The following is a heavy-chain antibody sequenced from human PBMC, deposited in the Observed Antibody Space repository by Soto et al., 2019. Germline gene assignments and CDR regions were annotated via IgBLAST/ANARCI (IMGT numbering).Heavy chain of an antibody. J-gene: IGHJ6*03. Sequence: GGSLRLSCAASGFTCGSYAMSWVRQAPGKGLEWVSAISGSGGSTYYADSVKGRFTISRDNSKNTLYLQMNSLRAEDTAVYYCAKVITGTTDYYYYYYMDVWGKGTTVTVSS. CDR2: ISGSGGST. D-gene: IGHD1-7*01. CDR1: GFTCGSYA. CDR3: AKVITGTTDYYYYYYMDV. V-gene: IGHV3-23*01.